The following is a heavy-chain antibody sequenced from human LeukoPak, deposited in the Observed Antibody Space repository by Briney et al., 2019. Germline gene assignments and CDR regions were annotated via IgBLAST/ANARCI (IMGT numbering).Heavy chain of an antibody. CDR2: ISGSGGST. V-gene: IGHV3-23*01. CDR3: ARDTDMWLVDAFDI. CDR1: GFTFSTYA. Sequence: GGSLRLSCAASGFTFSTYAMSWVRQAPGQGLEWVSVISGSGGSTYYADSMKGRFTISRDNSENTLYLQMNSLRAEDTAVYYCARDTDMWLVDAFDIWGQGTTVTVSS. D-gene: IGHD6-19*01. J-gene: IGHJ3*02.